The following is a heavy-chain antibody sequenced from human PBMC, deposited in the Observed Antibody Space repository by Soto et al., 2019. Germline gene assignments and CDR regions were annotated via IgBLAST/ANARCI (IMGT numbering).Heavy chain of an antibody. CDR1: GGSISSYY. CDR2: IYYSGST. V-gene: IGHV4-59*01. D-gene: IGHD5-18*01. J-gene: IGHJ4*02. Sequence: PSETLSLTCSVSGGSISSYYWSWIRQPPGKGLEWLGYIYYSGSTNYNPSLKSRVTISVDTSKNQFSLNLSSVTAADTAVYYCAREGYSYGFDSWGQGTLVTVS. CDR3: AREGYSYGFDS.